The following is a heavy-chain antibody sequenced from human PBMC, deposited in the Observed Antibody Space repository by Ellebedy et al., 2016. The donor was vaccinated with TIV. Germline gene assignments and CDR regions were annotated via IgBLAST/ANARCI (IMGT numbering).Heavy chain of an antibody. D-gene: IGHD3-10*01. J-gene: IGHJ4*02. CDR3: SSEGFYYGKNDHYAGGWRCFDY. Sequence: MPSETLSLTCIVSGDSITSSYWSWIRQTPGKGLEWIGDIFYDGTTNYNPSLKSRVAISVDTSQNQLSLKLRSVTAADTAVDYCSSEGFYYGKNDHYAGGWRCFDYWGQGALVTVSS. CDR1: GDSITSSY. V-gene: IGHV4-59*01. CDR2: IFYDGTT.